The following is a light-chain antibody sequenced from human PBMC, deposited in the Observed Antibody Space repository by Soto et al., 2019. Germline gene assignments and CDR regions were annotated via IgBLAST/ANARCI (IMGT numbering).Light chain of an antibody. V-gene: IGLV2-14*03. CDR3: SSYTTPHSEI. Sequence: QSVLTQPASVSGSPGQPITISCTGTSGDVGAYDYVSWYQQHPGTAPKLLIYAVTNRPSGVSDRFSASKSRNTAYMTIYPLQAEDEDDYYCSSYTTPHSEIFGSGTKVTVL. J-gene: IGLJ1*01. CDR1: SGDVGAYDY. CDR2: AVT.